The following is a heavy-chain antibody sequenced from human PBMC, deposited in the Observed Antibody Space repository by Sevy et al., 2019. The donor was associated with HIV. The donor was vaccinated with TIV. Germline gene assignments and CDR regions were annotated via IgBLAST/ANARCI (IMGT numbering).Heavy chain of an antibody. J-gene: IGHJ6*03. V-gene: IGHV5-51*01. CDR2: IYPGDSDT. CDR3: ARIGAEYSSSWYAIYYYYYYMEV. Sequence: GESLKISCKGSGYSFTSYWIGWVRQMPGKGLEWMGIIYPGDSDTRYSPSFQGQVTISADKSISTADLQRSSLKASDTAMYYCARIGAEYSSSWYAIYYYYYYMEVWGKGTTVTVSS. CDR1: GYSFTSYW. D-gene: IGHD6-13*01.